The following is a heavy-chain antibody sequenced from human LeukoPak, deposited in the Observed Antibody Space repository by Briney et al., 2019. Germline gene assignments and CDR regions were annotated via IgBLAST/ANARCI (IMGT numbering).Heavy chain of an antibody. J-gene: IGHJ5*02. CDR2: ISGSGGST. D-gene: IGHD3-3*01. V-gene: IGHV3-23*01. Sequence: AGGSLRLSCAASGFTFSSYAMSWVRQAPGKGLEWVSAISGSGGSTYYADSVKGRFTISRDNSKNTLYLQMNSLRAEDTAVYYCARGPAARTIFGVVDSNWFDPWGQGTLVTVSS. CDR3: ARGPAARTIFGVVDSNWFDP. CDR1: GFTFSSYA.